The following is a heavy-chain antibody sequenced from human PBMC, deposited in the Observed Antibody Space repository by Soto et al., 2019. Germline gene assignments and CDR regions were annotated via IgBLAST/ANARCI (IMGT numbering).Heavy chain of an antibody. CDR3: AKDLTRQLAYWLDP. CDR2: INAHSGGT. V-gene: IGHV1-2*02. Sequence: QVQLVQSGAAVKKPGASVKVSCKASGFSFTGYYIHWLRQAPGQGLEWMGWINAHSGGTEYAQKFQGRVTLTRDTSIATAYLTLTSLTSDDTALXXXAKDLTRQLAYWLDPWGQGTQVTVSS. D-gene: IGHD6-6*01. J-gene: IGHJ5*02. CDR1: GFSFTGYY.